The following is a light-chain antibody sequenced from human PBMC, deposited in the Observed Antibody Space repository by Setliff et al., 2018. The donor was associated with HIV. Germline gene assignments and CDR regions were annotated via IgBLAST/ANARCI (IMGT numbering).Light chain of an antibody. CDR3: AAWDDSLSGSYV. Sequence: QSVLTQPPSASGTPGQRVTISCSGSSSNIGSNHVYWYQQPPGTTPKLLIYRNNQRPSGVPDRFSGSKSGTSASLAISGLRSEDEADYFCAAWDDSLSGSYVFGAGTKVTVL. V-gene: IGLV1-47*01. J-gene: IGLJ1*01. CDR2: RNN. CDR1: SSNIGSNH.